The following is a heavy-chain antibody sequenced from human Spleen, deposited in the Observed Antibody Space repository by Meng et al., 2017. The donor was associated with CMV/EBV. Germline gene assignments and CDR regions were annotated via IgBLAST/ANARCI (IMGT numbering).Heavy chain of an antibody. D-gene: IGHD3-22*01. CDR1: GFTFRDHY. Sequence: GESLKISCAASGFTFRDHYMSWIRQAPGKGLEWIGYITDVGTVTYYADSVKGRFSLSRDNAKNSLYLQMNSLRAEDTAVYYCVKFVHSIGYYNGDSDYWGQGTLVTVSS. J-gene: IGHJ4*02. V-gene: IGHV3-11*04. CDR3: VKFVHSIGYYNGDSDY. CDR2: ITDVGTVT.